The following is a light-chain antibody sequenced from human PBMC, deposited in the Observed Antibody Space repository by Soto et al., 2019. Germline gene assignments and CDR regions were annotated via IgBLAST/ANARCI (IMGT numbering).Light chain of an antibody. J-gene: IGKJ5*01. Sequence: EIVLTQSPATLSLSPGERATLSCRASQSVSSYLAWYQQKPGQAPTLLLYDASTRATGIPARFSGSGSGTAFTLTISSLEPEDFAVYYCQQRNSWPQITFGQGTRLEIK. CDR1: QSVSSY. CDR3: QQRNSWPQIT. V-gene: IGKV3-11*01. CDR2: DAS.